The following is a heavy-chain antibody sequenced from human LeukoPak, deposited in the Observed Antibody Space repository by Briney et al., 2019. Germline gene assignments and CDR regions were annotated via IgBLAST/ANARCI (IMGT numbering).Heavy chain of an antibody. CDR1: GDSISGRH. D-gene: IGHD3/OR15-3a*01. CDR3: ARRWTGENVFDI. CDR2: IYSSGSG. J-gene: IGHJ3*02. Sequence: SETLSLTCIVSGDSISGRHWVWIRQPAGKGLEWIGHIYSSGSGYYNPSLKSRVTMSADASTNQFSLKLTSVTAADTALYYCARRWTGENVFDIWGQGTMATVSS. V-gene: IGHV4-4*07.